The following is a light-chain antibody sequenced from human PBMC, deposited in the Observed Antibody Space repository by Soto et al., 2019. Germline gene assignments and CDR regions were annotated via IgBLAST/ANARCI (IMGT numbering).Light chain of an antibody. V-gene: IGKV3-11*01. CDR1: QTGYNY. Sequence: EIFLTQSPATLSLSPGQRAVLSCRASQTGYNYLAWYQHKPGQAPRLLIYDASKRATDIPARFSGSGSGTDFTLTISGREPEDFAVYYCQQRANWPPLTFGGGTKVEI. CDR3: QQRANWPPLT. CDR2: DAS. J-gene: IGKJ4*01.